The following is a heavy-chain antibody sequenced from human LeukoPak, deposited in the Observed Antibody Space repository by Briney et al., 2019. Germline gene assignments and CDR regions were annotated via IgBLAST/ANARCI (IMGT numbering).Heavy chain of an antibody. CDR2: IYHSGST. J-gene: IGHJ4*02. CDR1: GGSISSSNW. V-gene: IGHV4-4*02. Sequence: SETLSLTCAVSGGSISSSNWWSWVRQPPGKGLEWIGEIYHSGSTNYNPSLKSRVTISVDKSKNQLSLKVSSVTAADTAVYYCARDYYGSGSYYGYWGQGTLVTVSS. D-gene: IGHD3-10*01. CDR3: ARDYYGSGSYYGY.